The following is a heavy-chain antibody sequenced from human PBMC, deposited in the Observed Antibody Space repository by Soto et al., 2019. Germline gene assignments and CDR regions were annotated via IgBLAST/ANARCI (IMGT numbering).Heavy chain of an antibody. J-gene: IGHJ4*02. D-gene: IGHD3-10*02. V-gene: IGHV3-23*01. CDR1: GFTFSSYA. CDR3: AKPLFRGPLYYFDY. Sequence: GGSLRLSCAASGFTFSSYAMSWVRQAPGKGLEWVSAISGSGGSTYYADSVKGRFTISRDNSKNTLYLQMNSLRAENTAVYYCAKPLFRGPLYYFDYWGQGTLVTVS. CDR2: ISGSGGST.